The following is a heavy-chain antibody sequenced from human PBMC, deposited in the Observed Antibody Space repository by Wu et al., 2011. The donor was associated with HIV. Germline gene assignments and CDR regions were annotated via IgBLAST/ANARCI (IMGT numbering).Heavy chain of an antibody. CDR1: GYSFTTYW. CDR3: ARHVPGGRGDDY. J-gene: IGHJ4*02. Sequence: VQLVQSGAEVKKPGESLKISCKGPGYSFTTYWIAWVRQMPGKGLEWMGMIAGNDLETRYSPSFQGQVTITVDKNNNTAYLQWANLRAADTAIYYCARHVPGGRGDDYWGQGPWSPS. D-gene: IGHD1-26*01. CDR2: IAGNDLET. V-gene: IGHV5-51*01.